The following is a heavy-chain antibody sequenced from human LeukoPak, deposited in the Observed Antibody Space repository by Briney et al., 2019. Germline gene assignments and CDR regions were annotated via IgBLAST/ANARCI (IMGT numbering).Heavy chain of an antibody. CDR2: IYYSGST. J-gene: IGHJ4*02. CDR3: ARNADYYDSSGYLYYFDY. Sequence: SETLSLTCAVYGGSFSGYYWSWIRQPPGKGLEWIGYIYYSGSTNYNPSLKSRVTISVDTSKNQFSLKLSSVTAADTAVYYCARNADYYDSSGYLYYFDYWGQGTLVTVSS. D-gene: IGHD3-22*01. CDR1: GGSFSGYY. V-gene: IGHV4-59*08.